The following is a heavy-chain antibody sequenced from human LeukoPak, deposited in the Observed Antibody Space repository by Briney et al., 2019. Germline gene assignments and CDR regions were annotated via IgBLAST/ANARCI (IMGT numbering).Heavy chain of an antibody. J-gene: IGHJ4*02. CDR1: GFPFSSYG. CDR2: MRYDGKTE. D-gene: IGHD2-21*01. Sequence: GGSLRLACTGSGFPFSSYGMHWVRQTPGRGLEWVAFMRYDGKTEYYADSVKGRFTIAREDSHSTVHLHMKDLRPDDAAVYFCAKDLNTVVMQYFDSWGQGPLFCVSS. V-gene: IGHV3-30*02. CDR3: AKDLNTVVMQYFDS.